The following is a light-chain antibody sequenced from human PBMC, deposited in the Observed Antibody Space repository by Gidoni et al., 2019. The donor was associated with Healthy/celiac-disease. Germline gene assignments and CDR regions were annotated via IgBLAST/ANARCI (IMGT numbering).Light chain of an antibody. CDR2: AAS. Sequence: DIQMTQSPSSLSASVGDRVTLTCRASQSISIYLNWYQQKPGKAPPLLIYAASSLQRRVPSKFSGSGSGTDFTLTISSLQPEDYATYYCQHSYSTPLTFGQGTKVEIK. J-gene: IGKJ1*01. V-gene: IGKV1-39*01. CDR3: QHSYSTPLT. CDR1: QSISIY.